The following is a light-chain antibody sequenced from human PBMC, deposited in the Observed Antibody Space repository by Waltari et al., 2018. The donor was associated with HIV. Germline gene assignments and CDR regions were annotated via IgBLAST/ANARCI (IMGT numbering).Light chain of an antibody. J-gene: IGKJ3*01. V-gene: IGKV1-39*01. CDR2: AAS. CDR3: QQSYSTPPVT. CDR1: QSISSY. Sequence: DLQMTQSPSSLSASVGDRVTITCRASQSISSYLNWYKQKPGKAPKLRIYAASSLQSGVPSRFSGSGTGTDFTLTISSLQPEDFATYYCQQSYSTPPVTFGPGTKVDIK.